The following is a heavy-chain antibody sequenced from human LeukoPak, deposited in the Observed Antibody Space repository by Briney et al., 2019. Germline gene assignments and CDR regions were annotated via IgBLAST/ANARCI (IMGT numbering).Heavy chain of an antibody. Sequence: GSLRLSCATSGFSFSSYEIHWLRQAGGRGLEWVSSINTSGDTNYAASVRGRFTISRENAKNSLFLQMNSLRPQDTAIYFCAIFVHYYDTTGYRKEGWDFWGTGTTVAVSP. CDR2: INTSGDT. V-gene: IGHV3-13*01. CDR3: AIFVHYYDTTGYRKEGWDF. D-gene: IGHD3-22*01. CDR1: GFSFSSYE. J-gene: IGHJ6*04.